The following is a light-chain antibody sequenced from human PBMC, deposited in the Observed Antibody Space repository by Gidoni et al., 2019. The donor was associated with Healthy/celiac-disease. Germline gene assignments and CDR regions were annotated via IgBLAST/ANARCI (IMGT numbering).Light chain of an antibody. Sequence: DIQMTQSPSTLPASVGDRVTITCRASQRISSWLAWYQQKPGKAPKLLIYKASSLESGVPSRFSGSGSGTEFTLTISSLQPDDFATYYCQQYNSYSPAFGQGTKVEIK. J-gene: IGKJ1*01. CDR1: QRISSW. CDR3: QQYNSYSPA. V-gene: IGKV1-5*03. CDR2: KAS.